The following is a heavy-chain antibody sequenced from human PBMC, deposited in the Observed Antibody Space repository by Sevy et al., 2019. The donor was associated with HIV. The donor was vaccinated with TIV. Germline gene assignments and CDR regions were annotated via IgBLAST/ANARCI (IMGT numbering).Heavy chain of an antibody. CDR2: IYYSGST. Sequence: SETLSLTCTVSGGSISSYYWSWIRQPPGKGLEWIGYIYYSGSTNYNPSHKSRVTISVDTSKNQFSLKLSSVTAADTAVYYCARVGYCGGDCQPYFDYWGQGTLVTVSS. J-gene: IGHJ4*02. CDR3: ARVGYCGGDCQPYFDY. CDR1: GGSISSYY. V-gene: IGHV4-59*01. D-gene: IGHD2-21*02.